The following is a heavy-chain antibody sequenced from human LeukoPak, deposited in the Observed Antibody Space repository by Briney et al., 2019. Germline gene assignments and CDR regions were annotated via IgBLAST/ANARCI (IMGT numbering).Heavy chain of an antibody. Sequence: PGGSLRLSCAASGFTFSSYAMSWIRQAPGKGLEWVSYISSSGSTIYYADSVKGRFTISRDNAKNSLYLQMNSLRAEDTAVYYCARDYYYDSSGNPPASDYWGQGTLVTVSS. D-gene: IGHD3-22*01. CDR1: GFTFSSYA. J-gene: IGHJ4*02. CDR2: ISSSGSTI. V-gene: IGHV3-11*01. CDR3: ARDYYYDSSGNPPASDY.